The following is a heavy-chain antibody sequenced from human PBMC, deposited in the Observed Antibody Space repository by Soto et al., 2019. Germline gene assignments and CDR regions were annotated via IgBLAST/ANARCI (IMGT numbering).Heavy chain of an antibody. CDR1: GFTFSSYA. CDR2: ISYDGSNK. V-gene: IGHV3-30-3*01. J-gene: IGHJ6*02. CDR3: ARGGGLRFLEWINIVHPPIMDV. Sequence: GGSLRLSCAASGFTFSSYAMHWVRQAPGKGLEWVAVISYDGSNKYYADSVKGRFTISRDNSKNTLYLQMNSLRAEDTAVYYCARGGGLRFLEWINIVHPPIMDVWGQGTTVTVYS. D-gene: IGHD3-3*01.